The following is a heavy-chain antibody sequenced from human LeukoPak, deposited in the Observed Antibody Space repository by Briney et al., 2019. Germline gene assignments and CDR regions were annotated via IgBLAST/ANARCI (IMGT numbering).Heavy chain of an antibody. CDR2: IYPGDSDN. V-gene: IGHV5-51*01. CDR1: GYSFTSYW. J-gene: IGHJ4*02. CDR3: ARGESITIFGVVSGGYFDY. D-gene: IGHD3-3*01. Sequence: GESLKISYKGSGYSFTSYWIGWVRQMPGKGLEWMGIIYPGDSDNRYSPSFQGQVTISADKSISTAYLQWSSLKASDTAMYYCARGESITIFGVVSGGYFDYWGQGTLVTVSS.